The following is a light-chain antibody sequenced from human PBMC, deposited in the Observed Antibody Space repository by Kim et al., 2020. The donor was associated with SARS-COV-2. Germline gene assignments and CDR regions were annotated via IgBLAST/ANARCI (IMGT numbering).Light chain of an antibody. CDR2: DVT. J-gene: IGLJ3*02. V-gene: IGLV2-14*03. Sequence: GQTIYISCTGTRKGVGGYNSVSWYQQYPGRVPPLMIYDVTKQPSGVSHRFSGSKSGNTASLTISGLQTGDEAHYYCTSYTSSRTWVFGGGTQLTVL. CDR3: TSYTSSRTWV. CDR1: RKGVGGYNS.